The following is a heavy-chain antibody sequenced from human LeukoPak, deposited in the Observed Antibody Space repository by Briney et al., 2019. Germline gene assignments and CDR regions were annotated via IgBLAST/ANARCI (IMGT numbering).Heavy chain of an antibody. CDR3: AKGSYYDSSGSFYFDY. Sequence: GRCLRLSCAASGFTFSSYAMSWVRQAPGKGLEWVSGISGSGDNTYYADSVKGRFTISRDNSKNTLYVQVNSLGTEDTAAYYCAKGSYYDSSGSFYFDYWGQGTLVTVSS. CDR1: GFTFSSYA. D-gene: IGHD3-22*01. CDR2: ISGSGDNT. V-gene: IGHV3-23*01. J-gene: IGHJ4*02.